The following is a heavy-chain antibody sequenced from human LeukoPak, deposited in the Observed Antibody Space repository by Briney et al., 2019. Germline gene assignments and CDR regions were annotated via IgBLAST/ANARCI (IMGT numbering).Heavy chain of an antibody. CDR2: INPSTGTK. V-gene: IGHV3-48*02. J-gene: IGHJ3*02. CDR1: EFIFSTYD. CDR3: ARDQAYAFDI. Sequence: GGSLRLSCAASEFIFSTYDMHWVRQAPGKGLEWVSYINPSTGTKSYADSVKGRFTISSDNAQNSLYLQMNSLRDEDTAVYYCARDQAYAFDIWGQGTMVTVSS.